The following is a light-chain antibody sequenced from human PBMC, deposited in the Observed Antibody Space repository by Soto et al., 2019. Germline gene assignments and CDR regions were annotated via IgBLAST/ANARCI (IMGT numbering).Light chain of an antibody. V-gene: IGKV1-9*01. CDR1: QGISTF. J-gene: IGKJ4*01. CDR3: QQLNSYPT. CDR2: AAS. Sequence: DIQLTQSPSFLSVSVGDRVTITCRASQGISTFLAWYQQKPGEVPKLLIYAASTLQSGVPSRFSGSGSGTEFTLTISSLQPEDFAAYYCQQLNSYPTFGGGTKVDIK.